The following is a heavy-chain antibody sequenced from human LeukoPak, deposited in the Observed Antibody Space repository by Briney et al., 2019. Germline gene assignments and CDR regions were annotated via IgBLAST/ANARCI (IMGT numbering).Heavy chain of an antibody. V-gene: IGHV1-2*02. Sequence: ASAKVSCKASGYTFTGYYMHWVRQAPGQGLEWMGWINPNSGGTNYAQKFQGRVTMTRDTSISTAYMELSRLRSDDTAVYYCARDIVGDYYFDYWGQGTLVTVSS. D-gene: IGHD1-26*01. CDR2: INPNSGGT. CDR1: GYTFTGYY. J-gene: IGHJ4*02. CDR3: ARDIVGDYYFDY.